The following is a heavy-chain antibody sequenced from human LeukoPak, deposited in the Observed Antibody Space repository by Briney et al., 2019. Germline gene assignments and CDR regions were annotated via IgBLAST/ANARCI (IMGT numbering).Heavy chain of an antibody. CDR3: ARRHMGLRSRHLGY. V-gene: IGHV4-34*01. D-gene: IGHD5-12*01. CDR1: GGSFSGYY. J-gene: IGHJ4*02. Sequence: SETLSLTCAVYGGSFSGYYWSWIRQPPGKGLEWIGEINHSGSTNYNPSLKSRVTISVDTSKNQFSLKLSSVTAADTAVYYCARRHMGLRSRHLGYWGQGTLVTVSS. CDR2: INHSGST.